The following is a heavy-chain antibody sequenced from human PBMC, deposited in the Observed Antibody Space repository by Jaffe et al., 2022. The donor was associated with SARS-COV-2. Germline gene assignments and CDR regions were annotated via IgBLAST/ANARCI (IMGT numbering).Heavy chain of an antibody. CDR1: GFTFSSYA. CDR2: ISGSGGST. Sequence: EVQLLESGGGLVQPGGSLRLSCAASGFTFSSYAMSWVRQAPGKGLEWVSAISGSGGSTYYADSVKGRFTISRDNSKNTLYLQMNSLRAEDTAVYYCAKAGYCSSTSCPPPLYYYGMDVWGQGTTVTVSS. J-gene: IGHJ6*02. D-gene: IGHD2-2*01. CDR3: AKAGYCSSTSCPPPLYYYGMDV. V-gene: IGHV3-23*01.